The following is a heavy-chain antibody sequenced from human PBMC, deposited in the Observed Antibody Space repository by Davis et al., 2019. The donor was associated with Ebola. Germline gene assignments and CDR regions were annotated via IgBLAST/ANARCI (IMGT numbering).Heavy chain of an antibody. J-gene: IGHJ5*02. CDR1: GGSISSYY. Sequence: SETLSLTCTVSGGSISSYYWRWIPQPPGKGLDWIGYIYYSGSTNYNPSLKSRVTISVDTSKNQLKVSSVTAADTAVYYCARGPDWFDPWGQGTLVTVSS. CDR3: ARGPDWFDP. CDR2: IYYSGST. V-gene: IGHV4-59*12.